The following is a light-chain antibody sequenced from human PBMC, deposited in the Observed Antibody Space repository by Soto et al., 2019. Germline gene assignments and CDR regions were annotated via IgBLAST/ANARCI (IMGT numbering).Light chain of an antibody. Sequence: EIVLTQSPGTLSLSPGERATLSCRASQSVSSSYLAWYQHKPGQAPRLLIFGASTRATGIPDRFSASGSGTGFTLTISRLEPEDFAVYYCQQYGTSPWTFGQGTKVEVK. V-gene: IGKV3-20*01. J-gene: IGKJ1*01. CDR3: QQYGTSPWT. CDR2: GAS. CDR1: QSVSSSY.